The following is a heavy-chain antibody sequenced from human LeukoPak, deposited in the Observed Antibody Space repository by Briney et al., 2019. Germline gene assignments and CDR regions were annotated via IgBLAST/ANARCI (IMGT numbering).Heavy chain of an antibody. D-gene: IGHD3-3*01. CDR3: AREGSYDFWSPTLLYYYYYYMDV. V-gene: IGHV3-7*01. CDR2: IKRDGSDK. Sequence: GGSLRLSCAASGFTFSSYWMSWVRQAPGKGLEWVANIKRDGSDKYYVGSVEGRFTISRDNAKNSLYLQMNSLRAEDTAVYYCAREGSYDFWSPTLLYYYYYYMDVWGKGPTVTVSS. J-gene: IGHJ6*03. CDR1: GFTFSSYW.